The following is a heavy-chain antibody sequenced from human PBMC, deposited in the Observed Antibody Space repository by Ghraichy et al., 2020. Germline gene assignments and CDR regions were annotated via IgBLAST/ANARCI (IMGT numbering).Heavy chain of an antibody. CDR3: ARLTVMMDRPDDF. D-gene: IGHD4-17*01. CDR2: INGDGSNT. V-gene: IGHV3-74*01. CDR1: GFTFSSYW. Sequence: GGSLRLSCAASGFTFSSYWMHWVRQVPGKGPVWVSRINGDGSNTAYADSVKGRFTISRDNAKNTLYLQMNSLRAEDTAVYYCARLTVMMDRPDDFWGQGTLVTVSP. J-gene: IGHJ4*02.